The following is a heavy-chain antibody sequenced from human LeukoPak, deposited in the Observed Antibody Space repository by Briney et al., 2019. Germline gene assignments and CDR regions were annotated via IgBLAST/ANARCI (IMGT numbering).Heavy chain of an antibody. CDR2: VYYSGST. J-gene: IGHJ4*01. CDR1: GGSMTGTTYY. V-gene: IGHV4-39*01. Sequence: SETLSLICSVYGGSMTGTTYYWAWIRQPPGKGLEWIGSVYYSGSTSYSPSLKSRVTISVDTSKNQFSLRLSSVTAADTAVYYCARNVSAGYFDYWGHGTLVTVSS. CDR3: ARNVSAGYFDY. D-gene: IGHD2-8*01.